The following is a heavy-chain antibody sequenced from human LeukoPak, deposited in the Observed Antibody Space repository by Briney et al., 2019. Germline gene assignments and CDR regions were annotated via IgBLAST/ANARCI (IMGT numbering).Heavy chain of an antibody. CDR1: GFTYSSYW. D-gene: IGHD4-23*01. J-gene: IGHJ3*02. CDR2: IKQDGSEK. CDR3: ARVSYGGNDAFDI. Sequence: GGSLRLSCVVSGFTYSSYWMSWVRQAPGKGLEWVANIKQDGSEKYYVDSVKGRFTISRDNAKNSLYLQMNSLRAEDTAVYYCARVSYGGNDAFDIWGQGTMVIVSS. V-gene: IGHV3-7*01.